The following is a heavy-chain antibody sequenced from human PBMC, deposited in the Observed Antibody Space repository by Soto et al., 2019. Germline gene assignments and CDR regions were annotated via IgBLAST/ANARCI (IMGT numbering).Heavy chain of an antibody. D-gene: IGHD2-15*01. CDR2: IYSGGFT. Sequence: EVQMVESGGGLVQPGGSLRLSCAASGFTVSSNYMSWVRQAPGKGLEWVSAIYSGGFTYYADSVKGRFTISRDNSKNTLYLQVNTLRAEDTAVYYCARGVCSGGSCYPYYFDYWGQGTLVTVSS. CDR3: ARGVCSGGSCYPYYFDY. J-gene: IGHJ4*02. CDR1: GFTVSSNY. V-gene: IGHV3-66*01.